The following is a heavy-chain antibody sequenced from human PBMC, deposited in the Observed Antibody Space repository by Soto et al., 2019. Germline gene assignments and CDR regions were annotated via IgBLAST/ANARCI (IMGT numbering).Heavy chain of an antibody. J-gene: IGHJ3*01. CDR2: ISYDGRNK. D-gene: IGHD2-15*01. Sequence: QVQLVESGGGVVQPGRSLRLSCAASGFTFSNYAIHWVSQDPGKWLEWVTIISYDGRNKYYADSVKGRFTIYRDNSKNSMYLQMTSLRAEDTDVYYCAIEGGYWSGGRCYAFAFDFWGQGTMVTVSS. CDR1: GFTFSNYA. V-gene: IGHV3-30*04. CDR3: AIEGGYWSGGRCYAFAFDF.